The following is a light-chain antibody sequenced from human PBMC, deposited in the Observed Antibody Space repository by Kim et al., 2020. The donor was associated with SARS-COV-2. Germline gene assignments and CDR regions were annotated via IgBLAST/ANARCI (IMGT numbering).Light chain of an antibody. Sequence: LSASVGDRVTITCQASQDISNYLNWYQQKPGKAPKLLIYDASNLETGVPSRFSGSGSGTDFTFTISSLQPEDIATYYCQQYDNLPFGQGTRLEIK. V-gene: IGKV1-33*01. CDR3: QQYDNLP. CDR1: QDISNY. J-gene: IGKJ5*01. CDR2: DAS.